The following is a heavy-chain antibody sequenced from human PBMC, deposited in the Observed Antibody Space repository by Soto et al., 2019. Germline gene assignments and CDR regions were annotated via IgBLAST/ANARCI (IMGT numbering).Heavy chain of an antibody. CDR1: GGSIRSYY. V-gene: IGHV4-59*01. CDR2: LYNSGST. Sequence: QVRLQESGPGLVKPSEPLSLTCTVSGGSIRSYYWSWIRQAPGKGLEWIGYLYNSGSTVYNPSLKSRVTISVDTSKNQFSLKLNSVTAADTAVYYCARDLWGYCGTDCYPLDVWGQGTTVTVSS. D-gene: IGHD2-21*02. J-gene: IGHJ6*02. CDR3: ARDLWGYCGTDCYPLDV.